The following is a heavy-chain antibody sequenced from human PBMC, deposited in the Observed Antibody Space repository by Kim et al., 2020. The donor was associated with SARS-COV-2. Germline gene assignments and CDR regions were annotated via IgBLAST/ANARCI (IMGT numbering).Heavy chain of an antibody. D-gene: IGHD1-20*01. J-gene: IGHJ5*02. CDR2: INERGDVQ. Sequence: GGSLRLSCAASGFTFSSYEMNWVRQAPGKGLEWISFINERGDVQYYADSVKGRFTISRDNAKNSLYLQMNSLRAEDTAVYYCARWYGPAHWFDPWGQGT. V-gene: IGHV3-48*03. CDR1: GFTFSSYE. CDR3: ARWYGPAHWFDP.